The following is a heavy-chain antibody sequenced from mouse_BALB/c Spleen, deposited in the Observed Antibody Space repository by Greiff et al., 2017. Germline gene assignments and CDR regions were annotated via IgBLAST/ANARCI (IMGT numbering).Heavy chain of an antibody. D-gene: IGHD2-4*01. CDR2: ISNLAYSI. Sequence: EVKLVESGGGLVQPGGSRKLSCAASGFTFSDYGMAWVRQAPGKGPEWVAFISNLAYSIYYADTVTGRFTISRENAKNTLYLEMSSLRSEDTAMYYCARVSDYDYFDYWGQGTTLTVSS. V-gene: IGHV5-15*02. CDR1: GFTFSDYG. J-gene: IGHJ2*01. CDR3: ARVSDYDYFDY.